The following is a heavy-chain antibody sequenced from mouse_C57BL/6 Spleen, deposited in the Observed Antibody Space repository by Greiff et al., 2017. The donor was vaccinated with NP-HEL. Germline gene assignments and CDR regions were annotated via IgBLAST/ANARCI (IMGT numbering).Heavy chain of an antibody. CDR1: GFNIKDYY. CDR2: IDPEDGDT. D-gene: IGHD1-1*01. V-gene: IGHV14-1*01. J-gene: IGHJ3*01. CDR3: TTRNYYGSSYWFAY. Sequence: EVQLQQSGAELVRPGASVKLSCTASGFNIKDYYMHWVKQRPEQGLEWIGRIDPEDGDTEYAPKFQGKATMTADTSSNTAYLQLSSLTSEDTAVYYCTTRNYYGSSYWFAYWGQGTLVTVSA.